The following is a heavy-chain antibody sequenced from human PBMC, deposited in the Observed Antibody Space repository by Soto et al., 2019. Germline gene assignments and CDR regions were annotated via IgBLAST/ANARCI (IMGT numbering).Heavy chain of an antibody. Sequence: SSETLSLTCTVSSGSISVTNVFWGWVRQPPGKGLEWIGNVGYSGTAYFSPSLATRVTFHVDTSKNQFSLTLYSVTAADTAVYYCARITGRHLDYWGQGILVTVSS. CDR2: VGYSGTA. V-gene: IGHV4-39*01. CDR1: SGSISVTNVF. D-gene: IGHD1-20*01. CDR3: ARITGRHLDY. J-gene: IGHJ4*02.